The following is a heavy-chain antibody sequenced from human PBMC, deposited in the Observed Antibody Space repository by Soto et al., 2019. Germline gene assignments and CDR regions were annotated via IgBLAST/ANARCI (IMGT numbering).Heavy chain of an antibody. J-gene: IGHJ6*02. Sequence: QVQLVESGGGVVQPGRSLRLSCAASGFTFSSYGMHWVRQAPGKGLEWVAVISCDGSNKYYADSVKGRFTISRDNSKNTLYLQMNNLRAEDTAVYYCAKDRGTTYYYYGMDVWGQGTTVTVSS. D-gene: IGHD1-26*01. CDR1: GFTFSSYG. CDR3: AKDRGTTYYYYGMDV. CDR2: ISCDGSNK. V-gene: IGHV3-30*18.